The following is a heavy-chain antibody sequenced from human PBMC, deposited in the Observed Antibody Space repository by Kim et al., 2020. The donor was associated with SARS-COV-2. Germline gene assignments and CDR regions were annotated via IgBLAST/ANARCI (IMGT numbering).Heavy chain of an antibody. CDR1: GGSISNSSYY. Sequence: SETLSLTCTVSGGSISNSSYYWGWIRQPPGKGLEWIGSIYYSGSTYYNPSLKSRVTISVDTSKNQFSLKLSSVTAADTAVYYCARLGYGGAVTPYYYYGMDVWGQGTTVTVSS. V-gene: IGHV4-39*01. J-gene: IGHJ6*02. CDR2: IYYSGST. CDR3: ARLGYGGAVTPYYYYGMDV. D-gene: IGHD3-16*01.